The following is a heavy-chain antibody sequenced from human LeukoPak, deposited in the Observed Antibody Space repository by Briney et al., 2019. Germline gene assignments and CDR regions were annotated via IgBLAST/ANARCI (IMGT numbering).Heavy chain of an antibody. J-gene: IGHJ3*02. CDR1: GGSISSYY. D-gene: IGHD3-22*01. V-gene: IGHV4-4*07. CDR2: IYTSGST. Sequence: PSETLSLTCTVSGGSISSYYWSWIRQPAGKGLEWIGRIYTSGSTNYNPSLKSRVTISVNTSKNQFSLKLSSVTAADTAVYYCAREYDSSGYSTHNAFDIWGQGTMVTVSS. CDR3: AREYDSSGYSTHNAFDI.